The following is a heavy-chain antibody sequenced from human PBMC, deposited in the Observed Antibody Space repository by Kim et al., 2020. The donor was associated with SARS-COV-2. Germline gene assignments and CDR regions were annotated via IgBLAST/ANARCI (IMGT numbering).Heavy chain of an antibody. CDR2: IRSKVNSYAT. V-gene: IGHV3-73*01. J-gene: IGHJ3*01. CDR1: GFTFSDSA. D-gene: IGHD1-1*01. CDR3: TIIPGPALPFCYALDV. Sequence: GGSLRLSCAASGFTFSDSAIHWVRQAPGKGLEWVGRIRSKVNSYATSYAVSVKGSITISRDDSKSKAYLQMHSMKNEDTSSYYCTIIPGPALPFCYALDV.